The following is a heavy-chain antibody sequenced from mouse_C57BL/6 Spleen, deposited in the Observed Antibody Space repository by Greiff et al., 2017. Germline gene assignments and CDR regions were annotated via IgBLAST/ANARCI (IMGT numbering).Heavy chain of an antibody. CDR2: IDPSDSET. CDR1: GYTFTSYW. V-gene: IGHV1-52*01. CDR3: ARGDYYGSNYPAWLDY. D-gene: IGHD1-1*01. J-gene: IGHJ3*01. Sequence: VQLQQPGAELVRPGSSVKLSCKASGYTFTSYWMHWVKQRPIQGLEWIGNIDPSDSETHYNQKFKGKATLTVDKSSSTAYMQLSSLTSEDSAVYYGARGDYYGSNYPAWLDYWGQGTLVTVSA.